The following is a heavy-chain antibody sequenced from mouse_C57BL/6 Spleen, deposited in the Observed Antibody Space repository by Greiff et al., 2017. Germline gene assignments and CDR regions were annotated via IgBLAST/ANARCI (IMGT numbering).Heavy chain of an antibody. D-gene: IGHD1-1*01. CDR3: ARSLLLRYQFAY. CDR2: IYPGSGST. CDR1: GYTFTSYW. Sequence: QVQLKESGAELVKPGASVKMSCKASGYTFTSYWITWVKQRPGQGLEWIGDIYPGSGSTNYNEKFKSKATLTVDTSSSTAYMQLSSLTSEDSAVYYCARSLLLRYQFAYWGQGTLVTVSA. V-gene: IGHV1-55*01. J-gene: IGHJ3*01.